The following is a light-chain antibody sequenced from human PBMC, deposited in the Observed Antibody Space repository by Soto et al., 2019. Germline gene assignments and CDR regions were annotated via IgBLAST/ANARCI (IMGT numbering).Light chain of an antibody. J-gene: IGLJ2*01. Sequence: QSVLTQTPSASGTPGQRITMFCSGSTSNIGSNTVSWYQQLPGTAPKLLIYSNNQRPSGVPDRFSGSKSATSAFLVVSGLQSEDEADYFCSSWDDSLDGLVFGGGTKLTVL. CDR3: SSWDDSLDGLV. CDR1: TSNIGSNT. CDR2: SNN. V-gene: IGLV1-44*01.